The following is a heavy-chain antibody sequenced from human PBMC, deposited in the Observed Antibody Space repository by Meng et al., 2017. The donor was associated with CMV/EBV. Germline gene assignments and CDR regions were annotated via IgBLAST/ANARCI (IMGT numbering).Heavy chain of an antibody. CDR3: ARGMSGRYGYYYYYYGMDV. Sequence: SETLSLTCAVYGGSFSGYYWSWIRQPPGKGLEWIGEINHSGSTNYNPSLKSRVTISVDTSKNQFSLKLSSVTAADTAVYYCARGMSGRYGYYYYYYGMDVWGQGTTVTV. V-gene: IGHV4-34*01. CDR1: GGSFSGYY. CDR2: INHSGST. J-gene: IGHJ6*02. D-gene: IGHD3-3*01.